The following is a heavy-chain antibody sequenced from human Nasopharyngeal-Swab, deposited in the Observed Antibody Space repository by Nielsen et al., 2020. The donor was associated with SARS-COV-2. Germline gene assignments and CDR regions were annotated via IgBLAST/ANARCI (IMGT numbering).Heavy chain of an antibody. CDR2: MNPNSGNT. V-gene: IGHV1-8*01. Sequence: ASVKVSCKASGYTFTSYDINWVRQATGKGLEWMGWMNPNSGNTGYAQKFQGRVTMTRNTSISTAYMELSSLRSEDTAVYYCARGRIKRELWFGELVSYYYYGMDVWGQGTTVTVSS. CDR1: GYTFTSYD. J-gene: IGHJ6*02. CDR3: ARGRIKRELWFGELVSYYYYGMDV. D-gene: IGHD3-10*01.